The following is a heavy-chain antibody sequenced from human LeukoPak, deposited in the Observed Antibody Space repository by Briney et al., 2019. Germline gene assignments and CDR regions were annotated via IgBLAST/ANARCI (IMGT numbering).Heavy chain of an antibody. CDR1: GFTFSSYA. J-gene: IGHJ4*02. D-gene: IGHD3-10*01. Sequence: GGSLRLSCAASGFTFSSYAMSWVRQAPGKGLEWVSAISGSGGSTYYADSVKGRFTVSRDNSKNTLYLQMNSLRAEDTAVYYCTTDRYSYYGFPPVYYFDYWGQGTLVTVSS. V-gene: IGHV3-23*01. CDR3: TTDRYSYYGFPPVYYFDY. CDR2: ISGSGGST.